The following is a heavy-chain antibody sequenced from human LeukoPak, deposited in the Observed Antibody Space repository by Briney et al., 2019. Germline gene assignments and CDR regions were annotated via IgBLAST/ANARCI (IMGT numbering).Heavy chain of an antibody. V-gene: IGHV4-59*08. D-gene: IGHD1-14*01. CDR3: ARHDNYPGFGRGFDP. CDR2: IFYSGID. Sequence: SETLSLTCTVSGGSINGYYWSWIRQPPGKGLEWIGYIFYSGIDRYNPALESRVTISIDTSKNHFSLKLTSVTVADTAVYYCARHDNYPGFGRGFDPWGQGTLVTVSS. J-gene: IGHJ5*02. CDR1: GGSINGYY.